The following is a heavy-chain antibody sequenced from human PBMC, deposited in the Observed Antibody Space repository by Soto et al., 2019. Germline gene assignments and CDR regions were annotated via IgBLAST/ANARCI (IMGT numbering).Heavy chain of an antibody. V-gene: IGHV3-30*03. CDR3: ARALGGDYYFDY. Sequence: GRSLRLSCAASGFSFSIYGMYWVLQAPGKGLEWVAVIPYDGSNKYYAYSVKGRFTISRDNSKNTLYLQMNSLRAEDTAVYYCARALGGDYYFDYWGQGTLVTVSS. J-gene: IGHJ4*02. CDR2: IPYDGSNK. CDR1: GFSFSIYG. D-gene: IGHD4-17*01.